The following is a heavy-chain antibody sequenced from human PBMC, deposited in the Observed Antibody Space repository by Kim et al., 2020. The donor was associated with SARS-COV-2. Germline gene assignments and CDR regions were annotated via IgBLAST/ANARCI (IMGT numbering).Heavy chain of an antibody. J-gene: IGHJ6*02. CDR3: AKYCSGGSCYWAGMDV. CDR1: GYTFTSYG. V-gene: IGHV1-18*04. CDR2: ISAYNGNT. D-gene: IGHD2-15*01. Sequence: ASVKVSCKASGYTFTSYGISWVRQAPGQGLEWMGWISAYNGNTNYAQKLQGRVTMTTDTSTSTAYMELRSLRSDDTAVYYCAKYCSGGSCYWAGMDVWGQGTTVTVSS.